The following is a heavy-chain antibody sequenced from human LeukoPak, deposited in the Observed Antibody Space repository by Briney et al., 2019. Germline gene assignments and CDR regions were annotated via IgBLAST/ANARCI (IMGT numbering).Heavy chain of an antibody. CDR2: INPSGGST. Sequence: ASVKVSCKASGYTFTSYYMHWVRQAPGQGLEWMGIINPSGGSTSYAQKFQGRVTMTRDMSTSTVYMELSSLRSEDTAVYYCAKAPVVEGYYYGSGSSFYFDYWGQGTLVTVSS. J-gene: IGHJ4*02. CDR3: AKAPVVEGYYYGSGSSFYFDY. CDR1: GYTFTSYY. D-gene: IGHD3-10*01. V-gene: IGHV1-46*01.